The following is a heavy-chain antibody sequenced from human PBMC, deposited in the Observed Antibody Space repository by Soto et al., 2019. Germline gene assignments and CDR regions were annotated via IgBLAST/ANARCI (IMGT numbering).Heavy chain of an antibody. CDR1: GGSISSYY. CDR2: IYGSGSA. J-gene: IGHJ6*02. D-gene: IGHD3-10*01. V-gene: IGHV4-4*07. CDR3: ARDYFGSASSD. Sequence: SETLSLTCTVSGGSISSYYWSWIRQPAGKGLELIGRIYGSGSAIYNPSLKSRVTMSLDTSKNQFPLKLSSVTAADTALYYCARDYFGSASSDWGQGTTVTVSS.